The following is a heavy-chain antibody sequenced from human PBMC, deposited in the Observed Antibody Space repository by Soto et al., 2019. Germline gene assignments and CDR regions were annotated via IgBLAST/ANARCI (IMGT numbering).Heavy chain of an antibody. CDR1: GFTFSNAW. CDR3: TTETFIAAAGVDY. V-gene: IGHV3-15*01. J-gene: IGHJ4*02. CDR2: IKSKTDGGTT. Sequence: SLRLSCAASGFTFSNAWMSWVRQAPGKGLEWVGRIKSKTDGGTTDYAAPVKGRFTISRDDSKNTLYLQMNSLKTEDTAVYYCTTETFIAAAGVDYWGQGTLVTVSS. D-gene: IGHD6-13*01.